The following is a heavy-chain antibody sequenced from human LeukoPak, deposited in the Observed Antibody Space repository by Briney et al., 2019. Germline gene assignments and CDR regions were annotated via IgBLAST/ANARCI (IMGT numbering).Heavy chain of an antibody. CDR1: GGSISTNY. Sequence: SETLSLSCAGSGGSISTNYWSWIRQTPGKGLEWIGYILTGGSAKYNPSLESRVSMSVDTSKNQLSLNLTSVTAAHTAVYYCARQAGSRHFDLWGRGTLVKVSS. D-gene: IGHD3-10*01. CDR2: ILTGGSA. V-gene: IGHV4-4*09. J-gene: IGHJ2*01. CDR3: ARQAGSRHFDL.